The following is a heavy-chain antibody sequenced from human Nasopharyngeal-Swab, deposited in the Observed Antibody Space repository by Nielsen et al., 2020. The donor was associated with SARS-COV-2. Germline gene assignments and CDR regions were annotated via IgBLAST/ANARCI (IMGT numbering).Heavy chain of an antibody. Sequence: GGSLRLSCAASGFTFSSYWMHWVRQAPGKGLVWVSRINSDGSSTSYADSVKGRFTISRDNAKSTLYLQMNSLRAEDTAVYYCARGYYDFWSGYAGFDPWGQGTLVTVSS. CDR2: INSDGSST. CDR3: ARGYYDFWSGYAGFDP. D-gene: IGHD3-3*01. V-gene: IGHV3-74*01. CDR1: GFTFSSYW. J-gene: IGHJ5*02.